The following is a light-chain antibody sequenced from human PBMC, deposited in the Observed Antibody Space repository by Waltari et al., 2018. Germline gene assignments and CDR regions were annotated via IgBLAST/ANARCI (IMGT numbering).Light chain of an antibody. J-gene: IGLJ3*02. CDR3: AAWDDSLIGPV. CDR1: SSNIGSNT. V-gene: IGLV1-44*01. CDR2: GNN. Sequence: QSVLTQSPSTSGTPGQKVTISCSGSSSNIGSNTVNWYQQLPGTAPKHPIYGNNQRPSGVPDRFAGSKSGTSASLAISGLQSEDEADYYCAAWDDSLIGPVFGGGTKLTVL.